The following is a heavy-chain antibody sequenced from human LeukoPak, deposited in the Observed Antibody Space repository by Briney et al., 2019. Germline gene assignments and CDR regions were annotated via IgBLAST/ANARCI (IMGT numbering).Heavy chain of an antibody. CDR2: ISYDGGKR. V-gene: IGHV3-30*18. J-gene: IGHJ4*02. CDR3: AKGLRWFGDFYFNFFDY. Sequence: GGSLRLSCAVSGFTFSSYAMSWVRQAPGKGLEWVAFISYDGGKRFFGESVKGRFTIARDNSENTVSLQMNTLKTEDAAVYYCAKGLRWFGDFYFNFFDYWGQGILVTVSS. CDR1: GFTFSSYA. D-gene: IGHD3-10*01.